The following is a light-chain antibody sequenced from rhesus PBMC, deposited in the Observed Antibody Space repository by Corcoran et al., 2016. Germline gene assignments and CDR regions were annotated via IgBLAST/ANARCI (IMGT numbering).Light chain of an antibody. Sequence: IVMTQSPATLSLSPGERATLSCGSSQSVSSGLAWYQQKPGQAPRLLIYGVFTRATGIPDRFRGSGSETDFTLSISSLEPEDFSVYYCQQYSKWPLTFGGGTKVEIK. V-gene: IGKV3-42*03. CDR2: GVF. J-gene: IGKJ4*01. CDR1: QSVSSG. CDR3: QQYSKWPLT.